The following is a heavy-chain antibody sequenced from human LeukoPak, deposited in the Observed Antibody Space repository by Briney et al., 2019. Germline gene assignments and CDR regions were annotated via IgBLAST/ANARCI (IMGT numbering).Heavy chain of an antibody. J-gene: IGHJ4*02. Sequence: LGGSLRLSCAASGFSFSTYSMNWVRQAPGKGLSGFISSSGSTIYYADSVKGRFTISRDNAKNSLYLQMNSLRAEDTAVYYCASRSDYWGQGTLVTVSS. CDR3: ASRSDY. CDR1: GFSFSTYS. V-gene: IGHV3-48*04. CDR2: ISSSGSTI.